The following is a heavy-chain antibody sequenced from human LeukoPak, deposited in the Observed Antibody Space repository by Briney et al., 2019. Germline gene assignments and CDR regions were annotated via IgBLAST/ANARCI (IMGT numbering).Heavy chain of an antibody. Sequence: ASVKVSCKASGYTFTGYYMHWVRQAPGQGLEWMGWINPNSGGTNYAQKFQGRVTMTRDTSISTAYMELSRLRSDDTAVYYCARVPNYVDAFDIWGQGTMVAVSS. CDR3: ARVPNYVDAFDI. D-gene: IGHD1-7*01. CDR1: GYTFTGYY. V-gene: IGHV1-2*02. CDR2: INPNSGGT. J-gene: IGHJ3*02.